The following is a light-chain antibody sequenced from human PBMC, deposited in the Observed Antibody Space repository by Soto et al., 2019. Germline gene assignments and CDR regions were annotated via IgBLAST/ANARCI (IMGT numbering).Light chain of an antibody. V-gene: IGKV1-5*01. CDR2: DAY. CDR1: QSISSW. Sequence: DIQMTQSPSTLSASVGDRVTITCRASQSISSWLAWYQQKPGKAHKLLIYDAYSLESGVQSRFSGSGSGTEFTLTVRSLQPDDFATYYCQQYNSYSPTFGQGTKVDIK. CDR3: QQYNSYSPT. J-gene: IGKJ1*01.